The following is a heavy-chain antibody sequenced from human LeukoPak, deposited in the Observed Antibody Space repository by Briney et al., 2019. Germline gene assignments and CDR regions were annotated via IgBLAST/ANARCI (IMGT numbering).Heavy chain of an antibody. CDR2: ISSSGSTI. CDR1: GVTFSSYE. J-gene: IGHJ5*02. CDR3: ARGSEYSSGWYEGDNWFDP. D-gene: IGHD6-19*01. V-gene: IGHV3-48*03. Sequence: GGSLRLSCAASGVTFSSYEMNWVRQAPGKGLEWVSYISSSGSTIYYADSVKGRFTISRDNAKNSLYLQMNSLRAEDTAVYYCARGSEYSSGWYEGDNWFDPWGQGTLVTVSS.